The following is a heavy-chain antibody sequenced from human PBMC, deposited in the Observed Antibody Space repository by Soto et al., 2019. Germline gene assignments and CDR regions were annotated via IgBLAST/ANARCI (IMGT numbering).Heavy chain of an antibody. CDR2: ISGSSSST. CDR3: AKAWGIDY. J-gene: IGHJ4*02. Sequence: SLRLSCAASGFTFSSYSMNWVRQAPGKGLEWVSTISGSSSSTYSADSVKGRFTISRDNSKNTLYLQMNSLRVEDTAIYYCAKAWGIDYWGQGTLVTVSS. D-gene: IGHD3-16*01. V-gene: IGHV3-21*04. CDR1: GFTFSSYS.